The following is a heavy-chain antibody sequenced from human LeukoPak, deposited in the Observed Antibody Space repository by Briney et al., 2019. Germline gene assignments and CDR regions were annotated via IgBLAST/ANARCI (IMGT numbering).Heavy chain of an antibody. V-gene: IGHV4-34*01. D-gene: IGHD3-10*02. CDR3: ARHVRGAFSKPPDY. CDR1: GGSFSGYY. Sequence: SETLSLTCAVYGGSFSGYYWSWIRQPPGKGLEWIGEINHSGSTNYNPSLKSRVTIPVDTSKNQFSLKLSSVTAADTAVYYCARHVRGAFSKPPDYWGQGTLVTVSS. J-gene: IGHJ4*02. CDR2: INHSGST.